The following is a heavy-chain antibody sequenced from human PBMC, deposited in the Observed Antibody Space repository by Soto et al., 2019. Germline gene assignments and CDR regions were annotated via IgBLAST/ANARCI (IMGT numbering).Heavy chain of an antibody. V-gene: IGHV3-49*03. Sequence: GGSLRLSCTASGFTFGDYAMSWFRQAPGKGLEWVGFIRSKAYGGTTEYAASVKGRFTIQRGESKSIAYLQMNSLKTEDTAVYYCTRAFDFWSGYGDFYYYYYMDVWGKGTTVTVSS. CDR3: TRAFDFWSGYGDFYYYYYMDV. CDR1: GFTFGDYA. D-gene: IGHD3-3*01. J-gene: IGHJ6*03. CDR2: IRSKAYGGTT.